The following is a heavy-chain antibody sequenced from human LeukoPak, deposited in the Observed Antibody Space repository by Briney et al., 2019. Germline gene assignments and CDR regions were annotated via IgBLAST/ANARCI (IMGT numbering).Heavy chain of an antibody. CDR3: ASKGCTGGNCKHYFDY. Sequence: PGGSLRLSCAASGNYWMHWVRQAPGKGLVWVSHINSDGSWTSYADSVKGRFTISKDNAKNTVYLQMNSLRAEDTAVYYCASKGCTGGNCKHYFDYWGQGTLVTVAS. CDR1: GNYW. D-gene: IGHD2-8*02. CDR2: INSDGSWT. J-gene: IGHJ4*02. V-gene: IGHV3-74*01.